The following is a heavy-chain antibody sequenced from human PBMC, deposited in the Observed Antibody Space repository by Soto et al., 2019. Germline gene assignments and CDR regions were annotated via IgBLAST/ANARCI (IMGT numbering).Heavy chain of an antibody. CDR3: ARVEVVAANPSPAEYFQH. CDR1: GGSISSGDYY. D-gene: IGHD2-15*01. V-gene: IGHV4-30-4*01. J-gene: IGHJ1*01. Sequence: QVQLQESGPGLVKPSQTLSLTCTVSGGSISSGDYYWSWIRQPPGKGLEWIGYIYYSGSTYYNPSLKSRVTISVDTSKNQFSLKLSSVTAADTAVYYCARVEVVAANPSPAEYFQHWGQGTLVTVSS. CDR2: IYYSGST.